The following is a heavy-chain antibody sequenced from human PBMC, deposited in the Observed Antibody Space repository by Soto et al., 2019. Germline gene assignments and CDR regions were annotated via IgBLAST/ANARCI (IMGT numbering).Heavy chain of an antibody. CDR2: ITNRGST. J-gene: IGHJ1*01. Sequence: SATLSLTCTVSGGSISSDYWSWIRQPPGKGLDWIGYITNRGSTNYNPSLESRVTISVDTSKNHLSLKLSSVTAADTAVYYCARFLGHGGNENEYFPHWGQGTLVTVS. CDR3: ARFLGHGGNENEYFPH. V-gene: IGHV4-59*01. CDR1: GGSISSDY. D-gene: IGHD2-15*01.